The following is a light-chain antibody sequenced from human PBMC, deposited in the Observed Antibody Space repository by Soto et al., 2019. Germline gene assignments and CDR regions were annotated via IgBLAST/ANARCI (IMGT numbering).Light chain of an antibody. J-gene: IGKJ1*01. CDR2: DAS. CDR1: QAINNN. V-gene: IGKV3-15*01. CDR3: QQYNKWPRT. Sequence: EIVMTQSPGTLSVSPGERVTLSCRASQAINNNVAWYQLKDGQVPRLLIYDASTRATGIPARYSGSGSGTEFNFTISSLQSEDFAVYFCQQYNKWPRTFGQGTKVDIK.